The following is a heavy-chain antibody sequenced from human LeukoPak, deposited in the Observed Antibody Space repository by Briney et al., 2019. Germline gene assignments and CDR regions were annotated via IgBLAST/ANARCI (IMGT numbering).Heavy chain of an antibody. Sequence: PGGSLRLSCAASGFTFSSYAMHWVRQAPGKGLEWVAVISYDGSNKYYADSVKGRFTISRDKSKNTLYLQMNSLRAEDTAVYYCARDSNTYYYDSSGYFHDAFDIWGQGTMVTVSS. D-gene: IGHD3-22*01. CDR2: ISYDGSNK. CDR3: ARDSNTYYYDSSGYFHDAFDI. J-gene: IGHJ3*02. CDR1: GFTFSSYA. V-gene: IGHV3-30-3*01.